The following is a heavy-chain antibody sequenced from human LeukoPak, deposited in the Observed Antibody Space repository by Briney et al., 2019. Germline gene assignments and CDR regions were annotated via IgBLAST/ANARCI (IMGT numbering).Heavy chain of an antibody. CDR1: GFTFSSYW. CDR2: IKQDGSEK. J-gene: IGHJ4*02. D-gene: IGHD3-9*01. CDR3: AKGLNWLTTYYFDY. V-gene: IGHV3-7*03. Sequence: GGSLRLSCVASGFTFSSYWMSWVRQAPGKGLEWVAIIKQDGSEKYYADSVKGRFTISRDNAKNSLYLQMNSLRAEDTALYYCAKGLNWLTTYYFDYWGQGTLVTVSS.